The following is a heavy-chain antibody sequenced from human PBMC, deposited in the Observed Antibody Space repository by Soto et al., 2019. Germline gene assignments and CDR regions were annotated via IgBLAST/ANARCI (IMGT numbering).Heavy chain of an antibody. Sequence: GASVKVSCKASGYTFTSYGISWVRQAPGQGLEWMGWTSAYNGNTNYAQKLQGRVTMTTDTSTSTAYMELRSLRSDDTAVYYCARDRVAGYCRSTGCPEGWFDPWGQGTLVTVSS. D-gene: IGHD2-2*01. CDR2: TSAYNGNT. CDR1: GYTFTSYG. V-gene: IGHV1-18*01. J-gene: IGHJ5*02. CDR3: ARDRVAGYCRSTGCPEGWFDP.